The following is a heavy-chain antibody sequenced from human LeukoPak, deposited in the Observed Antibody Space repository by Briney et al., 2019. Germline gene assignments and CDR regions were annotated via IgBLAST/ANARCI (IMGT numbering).Heavy chain of an antibody. CDR2: IYYSGST. CDR1: GGSISSYY. Sequence: PSETLSLTCTVSGGSISSYYWSWIRQPPGKGLEWIGYIYYSGSTNYNPSLKSRVTISVDTSKNQFSLKLSSVTAADTAVYYCARHDSRGAFEIWGQGTMVTVSS. V-gene: IGHV4-59*08. J-gene: IGHJ3*02. D-gene: IGHD2-21*01. CDR3: ARHDSRGAFEI.